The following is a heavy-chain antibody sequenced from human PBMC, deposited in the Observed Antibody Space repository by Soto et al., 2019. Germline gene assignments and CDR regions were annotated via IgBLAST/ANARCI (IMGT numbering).Heavy chain of an antibody. CDR2: ISGRDDST. CDR3: ARDRERDAWYEDY. Sequence: EVQLLESGGDLVQPGGSLRLSCVASGFSFSNYAMSWVRQVPGKGLEWVSVISGRDDSTYYADSVKGRFTISRDNSKNTLSLQMNSLRAEDTAIYYGARDRERDAWYEDYWGQGTLVTVSS. J-gene: IGHJ4*02. V-gene: IGHV3-23*01. CDR1: GFSFSNYA. D-gene: IGHD6-13*01.